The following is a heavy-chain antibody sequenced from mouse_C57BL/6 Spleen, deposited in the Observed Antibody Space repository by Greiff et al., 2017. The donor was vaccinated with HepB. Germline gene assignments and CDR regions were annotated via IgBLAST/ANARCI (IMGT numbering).Heavy chain of an antibody. J-gene: IGHJ4*01. Sequence: QVQLQQPGAELVKPGASVKLSCKASGYTFTSYWMHWVKQRPGRGLEWIGRIDPNSGGTKYNEKFKSKAKLTVDKPSSTAYMQLISLTSEDSAVYYCATFYYYAMDYWSQGTSVTVSS. CDR3: ATFYYYAMDY. CDR1: GYTFTSYW. V-gene: IGHV1-72*01. CDR2: IDPNSGGT.